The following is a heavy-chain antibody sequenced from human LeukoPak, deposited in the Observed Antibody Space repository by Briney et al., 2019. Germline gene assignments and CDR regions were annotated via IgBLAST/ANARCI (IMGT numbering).Heavy chain of an antibody. J-gene: IGHJ4*02. V-gene: IGHV3-21*01. D-gene: IGHD1-26*01. CDR2: ISSSSSYI. CDR3: ARVRKWELDFDY. Sequence: PGGSLRLSCAASGFTFSSYSMNWVRQAPGKGLEWVSSISSSSSYIYYADSVKGRFTISRDSAKNSLYLQMNSLRAEDTAVYYCARVRKWELDFDYWGQGTLVTVSS. CDR1: GFTFSSYS.